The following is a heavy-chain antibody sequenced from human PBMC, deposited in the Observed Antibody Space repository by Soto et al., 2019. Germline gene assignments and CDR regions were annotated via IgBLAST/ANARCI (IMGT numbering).Heavy chain of an antibody. J-gene: IGHJ6*02. Sequence: EVQLVESGGGLVKPGGSLRLSCAAAGFTFSSSSMNWVRQAPGKGLEWVSSSSSSTSYIYYADSVKGRFTISRDNDKNELYLQMNSLRYEDTAVYYCERVVDYYDPYYYYGMDVWGQGTTVTVSS. D-gene: IGHD3-22*01. CDR1: GFTFSSSS. CDR2: SSSSTSYI. V-gene: IGHV3-21*01. CDR3: ERVVDYYDPYYYYGMDV.